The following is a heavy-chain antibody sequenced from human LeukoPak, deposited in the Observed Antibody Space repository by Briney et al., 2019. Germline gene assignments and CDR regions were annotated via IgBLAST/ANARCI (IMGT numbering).Heavy chain of an antibody. CDR1: GGSMSSHY. J-gene: IGHJ4*02. D-gene: IGHD6-13*01. CDR2: IYYSGTT. CDR3: ARLGIAAAAYFDY. Sequence: SETLSLTCTVSGGSMSSHYWSWIRQPPGKGLEWIGYIYYSGTTNYNPSLKSRVTISVDTSKNQFSLTLNSVAAADTAVYYCARLGIAAAAYFDYWGQGNLVTVSS. V-gene: IGHV4-59*08.